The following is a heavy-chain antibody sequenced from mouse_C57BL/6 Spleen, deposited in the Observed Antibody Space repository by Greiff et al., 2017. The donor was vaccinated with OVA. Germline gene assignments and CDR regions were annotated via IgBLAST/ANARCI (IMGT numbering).Heavy chain of an antibody. CDR3: ARFYDYDSLGYYAMDY. CDR2: INPYNGDT. V-gene: IGHV1-37*01. J-gene: IGHJ4*01. Sequence: EVQLQQSGPELVKPGASVKISCKASGYSFTGYFMNWVKQSHGKSLEWIGRINPYNGDTFYNQKFKGKATLTVDKSSSTTHMELLSLTSEDFAVYYCARFYDYDSLGYYAMDYWGQGTSVTVSS. D-gene: IGHD2-4*01. CDR1: GYSFTGYF.